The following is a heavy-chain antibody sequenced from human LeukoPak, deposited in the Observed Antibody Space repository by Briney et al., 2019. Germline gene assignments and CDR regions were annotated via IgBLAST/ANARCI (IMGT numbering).Heavy chain of an antibody. CDR3: ARDNDWGPDF. CDR2: IHPNSGVT. V-gene: IGHV1-2*02. CDR1: GYTFTDYY. D-gene: IGHD3-9*01. J-gene: IGHJ4*02. Sequence: ASVKVSCKASGYTFTDYYMHWVRQAPGQGLEWMAWIHPNSGVTNYAQKFQGRVTMTRDTSISTVYMELNRPTSDDTATYYCARDNDWGPDFWGQGTLVTVSS.